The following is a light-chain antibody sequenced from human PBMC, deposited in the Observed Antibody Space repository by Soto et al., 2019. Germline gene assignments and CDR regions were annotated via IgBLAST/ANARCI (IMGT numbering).Light chain of an antibody. CDR2: GAS. J-gene: IGKJ1*01. Sequence: EIVLTQSPGTLSLSPGERATLSCRASQSVSSRYLGWYQQRFGQAPRLLIYGASSRATGIPDRFSGSGSGTDFTLTISSLEPEDFAVYYCQQYGSPPWTFGLGTKVEIK. V-gene: IGKV3-20*01. CDR3: QQYGSPPWT. CDR1: QSVSSRY.